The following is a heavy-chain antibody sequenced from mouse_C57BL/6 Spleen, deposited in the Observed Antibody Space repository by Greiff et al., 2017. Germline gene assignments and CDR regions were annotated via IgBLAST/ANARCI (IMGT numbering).Heavy chain of an antibody. CDR1: GYTFTDYE. V-gene: IGHV1-15*01. D-gene: IGHD2-3*01. J-gene: IGHJ2*01. Sequence: VQLQQSGAELVRPGASVTLSCEASGYTFTDYEMHWVKQTPVHGLEWIGAIDPETGGTAYNQKFKGKAILTADKSSSTAYMELRSLTSEDSAVYYCTRWEEWLLSFDYWGQGTTLTVSS. CDR2: IDPETGGT. CDR3: TRWEEWLLSFDY.